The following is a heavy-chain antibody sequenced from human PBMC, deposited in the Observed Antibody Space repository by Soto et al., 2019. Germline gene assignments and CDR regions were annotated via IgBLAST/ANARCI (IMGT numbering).Heavy chain of an antibody. CDR3: AGGRLNLGELSFNNLDF. D-gene: IGHD3-16*02. CDR2: INHRGTT. Sequence: SETLCLTCAVYGGSFNDYFWGWIRQPPGKGLEGIGEINHRGTTNYIPSLKRRVTVSVDTSKNQFSLKLISVTPADTAVNFCAGGRLNLGELSFNNLDFWGQGTPVTVSS. V-gene: IGHV4-34*01. J-gene: IGHJ4*02. CDR1: GGSFNDYF.